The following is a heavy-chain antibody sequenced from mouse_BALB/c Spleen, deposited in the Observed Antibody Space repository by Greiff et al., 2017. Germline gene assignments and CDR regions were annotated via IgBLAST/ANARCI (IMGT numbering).Heavy chain of an antibody. V-gene: IGHV1-12*01. D-gene: IGHD4-1*01. J-gene: IGHJ4*01. CDR1: GYTFTSYN. CDR3: ARSNWDRAMDY. CDR2: IYPGNGDT. Sequence: QVQLKQSGAELVKPGASVKMSCKASGYTFTSYNMHWVKQTPGQGLEWIGAIYPGNGDTSYNQKFKGKATLTADKSSSTAYMQLSSLTSEDSAVYYCARSNWDRAMDYWGQGTSVTVSS.